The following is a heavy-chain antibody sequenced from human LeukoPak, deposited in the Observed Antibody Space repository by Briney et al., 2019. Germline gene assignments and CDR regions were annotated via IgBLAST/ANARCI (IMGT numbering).Heavy chain of an antibody. D-gene: IGHD3-3*01. V-gene: IGHV1-8*03. Sequence: ASVKVSCKASGYTFKNYDINWVRQATGQGLEWMGWMNPNSGNTGYAQKFQGRVTITRNTSISTAYMELSSLRSEDTAVYYCARGPKITIFGVVTLYYYYYYMDVWGKGTTVTVSS. CDR3: ARGPKITIFGVVTLYYYYYYMDV. J-gene: IGHJ6*03. CDR2: MNPNSGNT. CDR1: GYTFKNYD.